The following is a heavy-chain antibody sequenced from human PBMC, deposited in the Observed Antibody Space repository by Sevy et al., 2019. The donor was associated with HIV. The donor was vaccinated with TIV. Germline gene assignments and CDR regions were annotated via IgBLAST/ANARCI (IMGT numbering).Heavy chain of an antibody. V-gene: IGHV3-11*01. D-gene: IGHD3-16*01. CDR3: VGRPYSSAYSWSYHFDY. Sequence: GGSLRLSCAASGFTISDYYMSWIRQAPGKGLEWISYISGSSSAIVYADSVKGRFAISRNNAKNSLYLHMDNLRAEDTAVYFCVGRPYSSAYSWSYHFDYWGQGTLVTVSS. CDR1: GFTISDYY. J-gene: IGHJ4*02. CDR2: ISGSSSAI.